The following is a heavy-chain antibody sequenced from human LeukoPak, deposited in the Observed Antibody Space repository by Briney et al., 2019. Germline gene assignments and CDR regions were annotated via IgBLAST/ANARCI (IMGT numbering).Heavy chain of an antibody. Sequence: GGSLRLSCAASGFTFSDYYMSRIRQAPGKGLEWVSYISSSGSTIYYADSVKGRFTISRDNAKNSLYLQMNSLRAEDTAVYYCARGEKGGRGYSYGSGYWGQGTLVTVSS. CDR2: ISSSGSTI. V-gene: IGHV3-11*01. CDR1: GFTFSDYY. CDR3: ARGEKGGRGYSYGSGY. J-gene: IGHJ4*02. D-gene: IGHD5-18*01.